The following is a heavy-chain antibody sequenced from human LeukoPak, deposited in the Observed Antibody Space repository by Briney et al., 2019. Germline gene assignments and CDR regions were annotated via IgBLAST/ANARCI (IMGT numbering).Heavy chain of an antibody. D-gene: IGHD6-19*01. CDR2: IKQDGSEK. CDR1: GFTFNNYW. V-gene: IGHV3-7*01. CDR3: ARDRAVADTHDF. Sequence: GGSLRLSCAASGFTFNNYWMSWVRQAPGKGLEWVANIKQDGSEKYYVDSVKGRFTISRDNAENSLYLQMNSLRAEDTAVYYCARDRAVADTHDFWGQGTLVTVSS. J-gene: IGHJ4*02.